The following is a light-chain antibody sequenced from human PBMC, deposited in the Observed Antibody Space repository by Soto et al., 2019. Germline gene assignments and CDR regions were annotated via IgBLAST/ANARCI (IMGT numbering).Light chain of an antibody. CDR2: GAS. Sequence: EIVMTQSPATLSVSPGERAILSCRASQSVSSYLAWYQQKPGQAPRLLIYGASTRATGIPARFSGSGSGTDFTLTISSLEPEDFAVYYCQQRGNRPPWTFGQGTKVDIK. CDR1: QSVSSY. J-gene: IGKJ1*01. CDR3: QQRGNRPPWT. V-gene: IGKV3-15*01.